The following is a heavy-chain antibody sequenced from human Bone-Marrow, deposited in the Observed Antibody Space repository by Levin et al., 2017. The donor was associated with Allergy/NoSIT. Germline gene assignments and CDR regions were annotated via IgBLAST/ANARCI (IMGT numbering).Heavy chain of an antibody. CDR2: ISSSSSII. J-gene: IGHJ4*02. D-gene: IGHD3-22*01. CDR1: GFTFSAYR. Sequence: RSGGSLRLSCEASGFTFSAYRMNWVRQAPGKGLEWVSFISSSSSIIYYADSVRGRFTISRDNAKNSLFLQMNSLRDEDTGVYYCARDWDTSDSTGYYYSFEYWGQGTLVTVSS. V-gene: IGHV3-48*02. CDR3: ARDWDTSDSTGYYYSFEY.